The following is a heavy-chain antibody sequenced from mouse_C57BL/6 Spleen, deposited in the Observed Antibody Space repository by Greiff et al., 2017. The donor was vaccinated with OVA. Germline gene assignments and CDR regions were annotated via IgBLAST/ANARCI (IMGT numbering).Heavy chain of an antibody. V-gene: IGHV1-82*01. Sequence: QVQLHQSGPELVKPGASVKISCKASGYAFSSSWMNWVKQRPGKGLEWIGRIYPGDGDTNYNGKFKGKATLTADKSSSTAYMQLSSLTSEDSAVYFCARKGNWGGDYWGQGTTLTVSS. CDR2: IYPGDGDT. CDR3: ARKGNWGGDY. J-gene: IGHJ2*01. CDR1: GYAFSSSW. D-gene: IGHD4-1*01.